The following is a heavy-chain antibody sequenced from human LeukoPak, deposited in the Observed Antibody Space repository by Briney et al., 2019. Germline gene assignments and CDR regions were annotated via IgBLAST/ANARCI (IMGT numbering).Heavy chain of an antibody. CDR2: ISGDGGST. J-gene: IGHJ4*02. CDR1: GFTFDYYA. D-gene: IGHD6-13*01. V-gene: IGHV3-43*02. CDR3: AQDKGGSSWYYLDS. Sequence: PVGSLRLSCAASGFTFDYYAMHWVRQAPGKGLEWVSLISGDGGSTYYTDSVKGRFTISRDNSKNSLYLQMNSLRTEDTALYYCAQDKGGSSWYYLDSWGQGTLVTVSS.